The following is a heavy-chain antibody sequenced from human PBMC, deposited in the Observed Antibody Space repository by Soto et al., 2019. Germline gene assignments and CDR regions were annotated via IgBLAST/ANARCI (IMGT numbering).Heavy chain of an antibody. D-gene: IGHD3-22*01. J-gene: IGHJ3*02. Sequence: SQTLSLTCAISGDSVSSNSAAWNWIRQSPSRGLEWLGRTYYRSKWYNDYAVSVKSRITINPDTSKNHFSLQLNSVTPEDTAVYYCAREYYYDSSALMGYAFDIWGQGTMVTVSS. CDR3: AREYYYDSSALMGYAFDI. V-gene: IGHV6-1*01. CDR2: TYYRSKWYN. CDR1: GDSVSSNSAA.